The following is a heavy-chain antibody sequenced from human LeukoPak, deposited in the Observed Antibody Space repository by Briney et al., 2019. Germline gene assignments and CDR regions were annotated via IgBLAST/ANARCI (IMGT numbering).Heavy chain of an antibody. CDR3: ARDGRFPPEVLPRYFDY. Sequence: ASETLSLTCTVSGGSISSSSYYWGWIRQPPGRGLEWIGNVYYSGSTYYNPSLKSRVTISVDTSKNQFSLKLSSVTAADTAVYYCARDGRFPPEVLPRYFDYWGQGTLVTVSS. J-gene: IGHJ4*02. D-gene: IGHD1-26*01. CDR2: VYYSGST. V-gene: IGHV4-39*07. CDR1: GGSISSSSYY.